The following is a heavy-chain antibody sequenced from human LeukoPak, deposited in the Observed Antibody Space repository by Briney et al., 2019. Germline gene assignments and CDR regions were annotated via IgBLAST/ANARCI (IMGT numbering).Heavy chain of an antibody. D-gene: IGHD2-15*01. CDR1: GFTFSSYW. V-gene: IGHV3-7*01. CDR2: IKQDGSEK. CDR3: ASSHPYCSGGSCYVDAFDI. J-gene: IGHJ3*02. Sequence: PGGSLRLSCAASGFTFSSYWMSWVRQAPGKGLEWVANIKQDGSEKYHVDSVKGRFTISRDNAKNSLYLQMNSLRAEDTAVYYCASSHPYCSGGSCYVDAFDIWGQGTMVTVSS.